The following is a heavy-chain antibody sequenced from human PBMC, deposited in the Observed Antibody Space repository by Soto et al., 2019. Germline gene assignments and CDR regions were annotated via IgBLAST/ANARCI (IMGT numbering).Heavy chain of an antibody. Sequence: GGSLRLSCAASGFTFSSYGMHWVRQAPGKGLEWVAVIWYDGSNKYYADSVKGRFTISRDNSKNTLYLQMNSLRAEDTAVYYCARDIVVVPAAMNEVYYYYGMDVWGQGTTVTVSS. CDR2: IWYDGSNK. V-gene: IGHV3-33*01. J-gene: IGHJ6*02. CDR1: GFTFSSYG. D-gene: IGHD2-2*01. CDR3: ARDIVVVPAAMNEVYYYYGMDV.